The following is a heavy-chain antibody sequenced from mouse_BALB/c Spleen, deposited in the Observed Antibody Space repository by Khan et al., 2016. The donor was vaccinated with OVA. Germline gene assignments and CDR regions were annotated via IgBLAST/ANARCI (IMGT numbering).Heavy chain of an antibody. CDR1: GFNIKDTY. V-gene: IGHV14-3*02. CDR3: VRPSYDPRIFDV. Sequence: VQLQQSGAELVKPGASVKLSCTASGFNIKDTYIHWVKQRPKQGLEWIGRITPANGNTEYDPKFQGKATMRADTSSNTAYLQLSSLTSGDTAVYYCVRPSYDPRIFDVWGAGTTVTVSS. J-gene: IGHJ1*01. D-gene: IGHD2-3*01. CDR2: ITPANGNT.